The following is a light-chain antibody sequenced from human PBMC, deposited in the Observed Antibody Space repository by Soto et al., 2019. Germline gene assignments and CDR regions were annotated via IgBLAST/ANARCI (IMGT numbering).Light chain of an antibody. V-gene: IGKV3-20*01. CDR1: QSDSSSTY. CDR3: HQYGSSPSYT. Sequence: EIVLTQSPGTLSLSPGERATLSCRASQSDSSSTYLAWYQQKPGQAPRLLIYGASSRATGIPDRFSGSGSGTDFTLTISRREPEDFAVYYCHQYGSSPSYTFGQGTKLEIK. J-gene: IGKJ2*01. CDR2: GAS.